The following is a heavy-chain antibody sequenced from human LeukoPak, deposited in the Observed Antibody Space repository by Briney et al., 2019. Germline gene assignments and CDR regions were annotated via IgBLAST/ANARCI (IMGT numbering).Heavy chain of an antibody. V-gene: IGHV4-38-2*01. CDR2: IYHSGST. D-gene: IGHD2-2*01. J-gene: IGHJ4*02. CDR1: GYSISNDYY. CDR3: ARWVRGYCSSTSCYSFDY. Sequence: SETLSLTCAVSGYSISNDYYWGWIRQPPGKGLEWIGSIYHSGSTYHNPSLKSRVTISVDTSKNQFSLKLSSVTAADTAVYYCARWVRGYCSSTSCYSFDYWGQGTLVTVSS.